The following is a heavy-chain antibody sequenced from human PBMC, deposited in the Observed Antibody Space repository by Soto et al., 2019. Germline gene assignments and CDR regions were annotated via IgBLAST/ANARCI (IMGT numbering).Heavy chain of an antibody. CDR3: ARLDGYSYGYYFDY. CDR1: GGSISNYY. J-gene: IGHJ4*02. Sequence: SETLSLTCTVSGGSISNYYWSWIRQPPGKGLEWIGYIYYSGSTNYNPSLKSRVTIPVDTSKIQFSLKLSSVTAADTAVYYCARLDGYSYGYYFDYWGQGTLVTVSS. D-gene: IGHD5-18*01. CDR2: IYYSGST. V-gene: IGHV4-59*08.